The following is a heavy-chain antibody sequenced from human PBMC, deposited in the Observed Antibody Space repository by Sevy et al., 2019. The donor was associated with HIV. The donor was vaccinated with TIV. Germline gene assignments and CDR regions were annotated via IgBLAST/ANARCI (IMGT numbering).Heavy chain of an antibody. Sequence: GGSLRLSCAASGFTFSSYWMHWVRQAPGKGLVWVPRINSDGSSTSYADSVKGGFTISRDNAKNTLFLQMNSLRAEDTAVYYCAPDMWFREFDGMDVWGQGTTVTVSS. CDR1: GFTFSSYW. CDR2: INSDGSST. J-gene: IGHJ6*02. CDR3: APDMWFREFDGMDV. V-gene: IGHV3-74*01. D-gene: IGHD3-10*01.